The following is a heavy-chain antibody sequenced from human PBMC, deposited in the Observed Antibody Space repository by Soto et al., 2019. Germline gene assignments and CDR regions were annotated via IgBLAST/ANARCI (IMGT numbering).Heavy chain of an antibody. D-gene: IGHD3-3*01. CDR2: MNPNSGNT. V-gene: IGHV1-8*01. CDR1: GYTFTSYD. J-gene: IGHJ6*03. CDR3: ARGVQFRITIFGVVTSGRYYYMDV. Sequence: ASVKVSCKASGYTFTSYDINWVRQATGQGLEWMGWMNPNSGNTGYAQKFQGRVTMTRNTSISTAYMELSSLGSEDTAVYYCARGVQFRITIFGVVTSGRYYYMDVWGKGTTVTVSS.